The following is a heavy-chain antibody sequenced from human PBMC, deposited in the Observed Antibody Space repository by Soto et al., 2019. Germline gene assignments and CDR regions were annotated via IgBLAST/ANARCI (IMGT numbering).Heavy chain of an antibody. Sequence: QVQLVESGGGVVQPGRFLRISCAASGFTFSSYAMHWVRQAPGKGLEWVAVISYDGSNKYYADSVKGRFTISRDNSKNTLYLQMNSLRAEDTAVYYCARAQGGPWVWGQGTTVTVSS. CDR1: GFTFSSYA. CDR2: ISYDGSNK. J-gene: IGHJ6*02. D-gene: IGHD3-16*01. CDR3: ARAQGGPWV. V-gene: IGHV3-30-3*01.